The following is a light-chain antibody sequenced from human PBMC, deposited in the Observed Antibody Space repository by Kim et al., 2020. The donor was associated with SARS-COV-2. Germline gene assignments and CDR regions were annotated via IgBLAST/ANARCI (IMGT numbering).Light chain of an antibody. CDR1: GGSIATNH. CDR3: QSYDNSNVV. J-gene: IGLJ2*01. V-gene: IGLV6-57*04. Sequence: NFMLTQPHSVSESPGKTVTISCTRSGGSIATNHVQWFHQRPGSAPTTVIYEDYQRPSGVPDRFSGSIDSSSNSASLTISGLKTEDEADYYCQSYDNSNVVFGGGTKLTVL. CDR2: EDY.